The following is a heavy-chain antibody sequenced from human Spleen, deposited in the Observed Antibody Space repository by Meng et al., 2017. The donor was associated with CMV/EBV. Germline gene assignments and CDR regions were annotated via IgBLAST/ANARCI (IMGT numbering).Heavy chain of an antibody. CDR1: CGSFSCSY. J-gene: IGHJ4*02. D-gene: IGHD6-19*01. CDR3: ARDLAVAGKYDY. Sequence: CAVYCGSFSCSYWSLIRPPPGRRLGWIGEINHSGSTHYTPSLKSRFTISVDTSKNQLSLKLSSVTAEDTAVYYCARDLAVAGKYDYWGQGTLVTVSS. CDR2: INHSGST. V-gene: IGHV4-34*01.